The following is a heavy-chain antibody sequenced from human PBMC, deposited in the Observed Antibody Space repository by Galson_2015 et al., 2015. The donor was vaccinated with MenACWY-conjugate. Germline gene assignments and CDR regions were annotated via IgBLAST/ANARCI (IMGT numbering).Heavy chain of an antibody. CDR3: ARGGRSYAADF. Sequence: SLRLSCAASGFTFSSYWMHWVRQAPGEGLVWVSRINSDGSSTIYADSVKGRFTISRDNAENTLYLQMNSLRAEDTSLYYCARGGRSYAADFWGQGTLVTVSS. D-gene: IGHD1-26*01. CDR1: GFTFSSYW. J-gene: IGHJ4*02. V-gene: IGHV3-74*01. CDR2: INSDGSST.